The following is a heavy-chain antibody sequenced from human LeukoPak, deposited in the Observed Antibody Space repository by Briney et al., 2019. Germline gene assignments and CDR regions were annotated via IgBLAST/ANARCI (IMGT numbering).Heavy chain of an antibody. CDR2: IYSGAGT. Sequence: GGSLRLSCAASGFTVSSNYMSWARQAPGKGLEWVSIIYSGAGTYYADSVKGRFTISRDNSKNTLYLQMNSLRAEDTGVYFCAREHQVAATPFDYWGQGTLVTVSS. J-gene: IGHJ4*02. D-gene: IGHD1-26*01. CDR1: GFTVSSNY. CDR3: AREHQVAATPFDY. V-gene: IGHV3-66*02.